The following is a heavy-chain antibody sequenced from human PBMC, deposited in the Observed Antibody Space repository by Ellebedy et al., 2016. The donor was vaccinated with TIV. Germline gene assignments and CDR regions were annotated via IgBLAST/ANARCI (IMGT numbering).Heavy chain of an antibody. CDR2: NTAGNGNT. CDR1: GDTFTRYV. D-gene: IGHD2-8*01. V-gene: IGHV1-3*01. Sequence: AASVKVSCKAPGDTFTRYVMHWVRQAPGQRPQWMGWNTAGNGNTKYSQKFQGRVTITRDTSASTAYMELSSLRSEDTAVYYCARGVYAMGNFDYWGQGTLVTVSS. CDR3: ARGVYAMGNFDY. J-gene: IGHJ4*02.